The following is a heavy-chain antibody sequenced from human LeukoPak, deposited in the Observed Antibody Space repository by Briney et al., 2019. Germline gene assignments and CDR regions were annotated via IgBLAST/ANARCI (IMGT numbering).Heavy chain of an antibody. Sequence: GGSLRLSCAASGFTFSSYSMNWVRQAPGKGLEWVSSISSSSSYIYYVDSVKGRFTISRDNAKNSLYLQMNSLRAEDTAVYYCARDLYQLPDYWGQGTLVTVSS. V-gene: IGHV3-21*01. CDR3: ARDLYQLPDY. D-gene: IGHD2-2*01. CDR2: ISSSSSYI. J-gene: IGHJ4*02. CDR1: GFTFSSYS.